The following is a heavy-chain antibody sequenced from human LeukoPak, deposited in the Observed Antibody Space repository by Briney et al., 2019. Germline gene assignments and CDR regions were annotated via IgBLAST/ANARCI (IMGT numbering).Heavy chain of an antibody. Sequence: GGSLRLSCAASGFTFSSYSMNWVRQAPGKGLEWVSSISSSGYIYYADSVKGRFTISRDNAKNSLYLQMNSLRAEDTAVYYCARDPFSGYDYWGQGTLVTVSS. J-gene: IGHJ4*02. V-gene: IGHV3-21*01. CDR3: ARDPFSGYDY. CDR2: ISSSGYI. CDR1: GFTFSSYS. D-gene: IGHD3-22*01.